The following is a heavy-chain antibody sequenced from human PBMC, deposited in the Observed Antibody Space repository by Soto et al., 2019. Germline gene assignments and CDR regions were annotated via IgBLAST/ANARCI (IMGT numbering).Heavy chain of an antibody. CDR1: GGTFSSYA. J-gene: IGHJ5*02. CDR3: ARDQIVGVPAAIPNWFDP. Sequence: GASVKVSCKASGGTFSSYAISWVRQAPGQGLEWMGGIIPIFGTANYAQKFQGRVTITADESTSTAYMELSSLRSEDTAVYYCARDQIVGVPAAIPNWFDPWGQGTLVTVSS. D-gene: IGHD2-2*02. V-gene: IGHV1-69*13. CDR2: IIPIFGTA.